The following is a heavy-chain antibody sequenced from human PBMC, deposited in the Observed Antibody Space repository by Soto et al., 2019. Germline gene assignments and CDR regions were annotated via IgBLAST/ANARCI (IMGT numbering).Heavy chain of an antibody. J-gene: IGHJ4*02. Sequence: ASVKVPCKASGYTFPRYGISWARQAPGQGLEWMGWISAYNGNTNYAQKLQGRVTMTTDTSTSTAYMELRSLRSDDTAVYYCARDLPGRITIFGVVINDYWGQVTLVTFSS. D-gene: IGHD3-3*01. V-gene: IGHV1-18*01. CDR1: GYTFPRYG. CDR3: ARDLPGRITIFGVVINDY. CDR2: ISAYNGNT.